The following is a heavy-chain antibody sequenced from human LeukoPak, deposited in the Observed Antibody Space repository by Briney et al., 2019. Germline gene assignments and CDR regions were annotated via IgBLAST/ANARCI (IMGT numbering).Heavy chain of an antibody. CDR1: GYTFSGYY. CDR2: INPSCGDT. CDR3: AEDPSSSCIAVVTDYGMDV. Sequence: ASVKVSCKASGYTFSGYYIHWVRQAPGQGLEWMGGINPSCGDTNYAQKFQGRVTITRDTSMSTAYMELSRLRSEDTAVYYCAEDPSSSCIAVVTDYGMDVWGQGTTVTVSS. V-gene: IGHV1-2*02. J-gene: IGHJ6*02. D-gene: IGHD2-21*02.